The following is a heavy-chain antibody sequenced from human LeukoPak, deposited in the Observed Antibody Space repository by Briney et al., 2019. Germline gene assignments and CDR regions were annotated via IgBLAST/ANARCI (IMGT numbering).Heavy chain of an antibody. CDR3: ARGSGNIAAAGSFDY. J-gene: IGHJ4*02. V-gene: IGHV3-66*02. CDR2: IYSGGST. Sequence: PGGSLRLSCAASGFTVSTNYMSWVRQAPGKGLEWVSLIYSGGSTYHADSVKGRFTLSRDNSKNTLYLQMNSLRTEDTAAYYCARGSGNIAAAGSFDYWGQGTLVTVSS. D-gene: IGHD6-13*01. CDR1: GFTVSTNY.